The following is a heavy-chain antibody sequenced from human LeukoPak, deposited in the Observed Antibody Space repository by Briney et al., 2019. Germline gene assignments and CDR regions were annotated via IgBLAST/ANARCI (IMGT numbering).Heavy chain of an antibody. Sequence: GSLILSCAASGFTFNTFNMNWVRQAPGKGLEWVSSMTSGGDYIYYADSVKGRFTTSRDNAKNSLSLQLNSLRVEDTAVYYCARGHYDVLAASYKWTPDYWGQGTLVTVSS. CDR3: ARGHYDVLAASYKWTPDY. D-gene: IGHD3-9*01. V-gene: IGHV3-21*01. J-gene: IGHJ4*02. CDR2: MTSGGDYI. CDR1: GFTFNTFN.